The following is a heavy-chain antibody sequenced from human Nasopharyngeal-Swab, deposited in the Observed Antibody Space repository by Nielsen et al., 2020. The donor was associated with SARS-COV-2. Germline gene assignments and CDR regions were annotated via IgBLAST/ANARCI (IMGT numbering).Heavy chain of an antibody. D-gene: IGHD6-19*01. CDR3: ARDTKGSSGWPYYYYYYMDV. J-gene: IGHJ6*03. Sequence: WIRQPPGKGLEWVSGVSGSGGTTKYADSVKGRFTISRDNAKNSLYLQMNSLRAEDTAVYYCARDTKGSSGWPYYYYYYMDVWGKGTTVTVSS. V-gene: IGHV3-11*04. CDR2: VSGSGGTT.